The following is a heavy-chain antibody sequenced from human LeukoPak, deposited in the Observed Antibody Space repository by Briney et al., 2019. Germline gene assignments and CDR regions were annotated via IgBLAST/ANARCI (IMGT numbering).Heavy chain of an antibody. Sequence: GGSLRLSCVASGFTFSDYAMYWVRQAPGKGLEWVANIKQDGSAKPYVDSVKGRFTISRDNAKNSLFLQMSSLRAEDTAVYYCARDNGWSADFWGQGTLVTVSS. CDR2: IKQDGSAK. V-gene: IGHV3-7*03. CDR1: GFTFSDYA. J-gene: IGHJ4*02. D-gene: IGHD2-15*01. CDR3: ARDNGWSADF.